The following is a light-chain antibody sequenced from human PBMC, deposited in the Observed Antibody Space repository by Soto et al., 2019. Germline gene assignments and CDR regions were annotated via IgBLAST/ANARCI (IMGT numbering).Light chain of an antibody. CDR3: QQYDNWPRT. V-gene: IGKV3-15*01. J-gene: IGKJ1*01. CDR2: GAS. Sequence: EIVMTQSPATLSVSPGERATLSCRASQSVSSNLVWYQQKPGQAPRLLIYGASTRATGIPARFSGSGSGTEFTRTISSLQSEDFAVYYCQQYDNWPRTFGQGTKVEIK. CDR1: QSVSSN.